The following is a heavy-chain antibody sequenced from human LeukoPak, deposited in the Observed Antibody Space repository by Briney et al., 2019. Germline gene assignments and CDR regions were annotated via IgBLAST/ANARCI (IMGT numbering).Heavy chain of an antibody. V-gene: IGHV4-39*01. CDR1: GGSISGSTYY. CDR3: ARQAPLTAVATYGMDV. D-gene: IGHD3-9*01. Sequence: PSETLSLTCTVSGGSISGSTYYWPWIPQPPGKGLEWIVRIYYSGNTYYNPSLKSRVTISVDTSKNQFSLNLSSVTAADTAVYYCARQAPLTAVATYGMDVWGQGTTVTVSS. J-gene: IGHJ6*02. CDR2: IYYSGNT.